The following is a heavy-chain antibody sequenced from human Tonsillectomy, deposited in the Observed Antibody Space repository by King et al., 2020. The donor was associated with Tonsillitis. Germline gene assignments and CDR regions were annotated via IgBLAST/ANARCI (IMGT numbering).Heavy chain of an antibody. CDR3: ARVGRGYSYGFFN. CDR1: GCSISSYY. D-gene: IGHD5-18*01. J-gene: IGHJ4*02. V-gene: IGHV4-59*01. CDR2: IYYSGST. Sequence: QLQESGPGLVKPSETLSLTCTVSGCSISSYYWSWIRQPPGKGLEWIGYIYYSGSTNYNPSLKSRVTISVDTSKNQFSLKLSSVTAADTAVYYCARVGRGYSYGFFNWGQGTLVTVSS.